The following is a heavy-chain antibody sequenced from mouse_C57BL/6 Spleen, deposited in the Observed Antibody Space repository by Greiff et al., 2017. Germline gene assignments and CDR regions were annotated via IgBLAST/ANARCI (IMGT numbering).Heavy chain of an antibody. CDR3: ARNSGDGWLPSGFAY. CDR2: IWSGGRT. Sequence: QVQLQQSGPGLVQPSQSLTITCTVSGFSLTSYGVHWVRQSPGKGLEWLGVIWSGGRTDYNAAFISRLSISKDNSKSQGFFKMNSLQADDTAIYYCARNSGDGWLPSGFAYWGQGTLVTVSA. D-gene: IGHD2-3*01. V-gene: IGHV2-2*01. J-gene: IGHJ3*01. CDR1: GFSLTSYG.